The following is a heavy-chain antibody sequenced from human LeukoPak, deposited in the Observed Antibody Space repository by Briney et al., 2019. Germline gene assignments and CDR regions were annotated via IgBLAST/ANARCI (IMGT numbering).Heavy chain of an antibody. CDR2: IYYTGST. V-gene: IGHV4-59*01. CDR1: GDSISNYY. J-gene: IGHJ4*02. CDR3: AGMRITTPTVRTLDY. Sequence: SETLSLTCTVSGDSISNYYWTWIRQPPGKGLEWIGFIYYTGSTNYNPSLKSRVTISVDTSKNQFSLKLSSVTAADTAVYYCAGMRITTPTVRTLDYWGQGTLVTVSS. D-gene: IGHD1-14*01.